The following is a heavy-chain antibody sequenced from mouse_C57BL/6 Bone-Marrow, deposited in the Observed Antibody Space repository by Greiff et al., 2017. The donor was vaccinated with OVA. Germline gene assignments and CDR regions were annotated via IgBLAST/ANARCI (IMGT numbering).Heavy chain of an antibody. J-gene: IGHJ3*01. D-gene: IGHD2-4*01. CDR2: IWSGGST. CDR3: ARTYDYGIAY. V-gene: IGHV2-2*01. CDR1: GFSLTSYG. Sequence: VQLQQSGPGLVQPSQSLSITCTVSGFSLTSYGVHWVRQSPGKGLEWLGVIWSGGSTDYNAAFISRLSISKDNSKSQVFFKMNSLQADDTAIYYCARTYDYGIAYWGQGTLVTVSA.